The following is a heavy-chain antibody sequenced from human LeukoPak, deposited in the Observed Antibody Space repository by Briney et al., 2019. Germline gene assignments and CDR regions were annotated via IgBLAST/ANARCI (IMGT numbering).Heavy chain of an antibody. CDR2: TYYRSKWYK. CDR1: GYSVSSNSAA. J-gene: IGHJ4*02. CDR3: SRELAWGPADY. D-gene: IGHD7-27*01. V-gene: IGHV6-1*01. Sequence: SQTLSLTCAISGYSVSSNSAAWIWIRQSPSRGLEWLGRTYYRSKWYKAYAESVKSRVTINPDTSKNQVSLQLNSVTPEDTAVYYRSRELAWGPADYWGQGTLVTVSS.